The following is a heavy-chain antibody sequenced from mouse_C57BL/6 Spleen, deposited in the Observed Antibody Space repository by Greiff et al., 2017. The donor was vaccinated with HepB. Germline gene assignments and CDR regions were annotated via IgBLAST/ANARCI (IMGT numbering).Heavy chain of an antibody. CDR1: GYTFTGYW. CDR2: ILPGSGST. CDR3: AREGFITTVVADYWYFDV. V-gene: IGHV1-9*01. J-gene: IGHJ1*03. Sequence: VQLQQSGAELMKPGASVKLSCKATGYTFTGYWIEWVKQRPGHGLEWIGEILPGSGSTNYNEKFKGKATFTADKSSNTAYMQLSSLTTEDSAIYYCAREGFITTVVADYWYFDVWGTGTTVTVSS. D-gene: IGHD1-1*01.